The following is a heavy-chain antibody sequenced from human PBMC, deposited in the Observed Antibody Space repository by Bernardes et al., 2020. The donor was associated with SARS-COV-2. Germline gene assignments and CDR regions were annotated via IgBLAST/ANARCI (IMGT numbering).Heavy chain of an antibody. Sequence: SGPTLVKPTETLTLTCTCSGFSLSTRAVGVGWVRQTPGKTLEWLAVIFWDDEKYLSHRHRLTITKDTSKNQVVLTMFNVDPVDTATYYCVHRRGDGYSASWGQGTLVTVSS. CDR2: IFWDDEK. V-gene: IGHV2-5*02. D-gene: IGHD5-18*01. J-gene: IGHJ4*02. CDR1: GFSLSTRAVG. CDR3: VHRRGDGYSAS.